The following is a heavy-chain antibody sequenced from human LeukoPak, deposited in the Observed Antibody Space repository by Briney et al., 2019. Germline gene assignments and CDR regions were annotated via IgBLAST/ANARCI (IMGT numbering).Heavy chain of an antibody. Sequence: GGSLRLSCAASGFTFSSYAMPWVRQAPGKGLEYVSAISSNGGSTYYANSVKGRFTISRDNSKNTLYLQMGSLRAEDMAVYYCARDQKTFNYYYGMDVWGQGTTVTVSS. V-gene: IGHV3-64*01. CDR1: GFTFSSYA. CDR3: ARDQKTFNYYYGMDV. CDR2: ISSNGGST. J-gene: IGHJ6*02.